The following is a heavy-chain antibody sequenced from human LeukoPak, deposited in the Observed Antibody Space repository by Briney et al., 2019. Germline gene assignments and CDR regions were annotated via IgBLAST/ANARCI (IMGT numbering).Heavy chain of an antibody. J-gene: IGHJ4*02. Sequence: PGRSLRLSCAASGFTFSSYGMYWVRQAPGKGLEWVAVIWYDGSNKYYADSVKGRFTISRDNSKNTLYLQMNSLRVEDTAVYYCAKGPPADDAADQGNFDYWGQGTLVTVSS. D-gene: IGHD6-25*01. V-gene: IGHV3-33*06. CDR2: IWYDGSNK. CDR3: AKGPPADDAADQGNFDY. CDR1: GFTFSSYG.